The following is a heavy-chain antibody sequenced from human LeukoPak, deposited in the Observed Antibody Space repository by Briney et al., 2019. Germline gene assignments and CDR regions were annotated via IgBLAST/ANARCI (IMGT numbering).Heavy chain of an antibody. CDR3: AREQQPYYFDY. V-gene: IGHV3-66*01. CDR2: IYSGGST. J-gene: IGHJ4*02. CDR1: GFTVSSNY. Sequence: PGGSLRLSCAASGFTVSSNYMSWVRQAPGKGLEWVSVIYSGGSTYYADSVKGRFTISRDNSKNTLYLQMNSLRAEDTAVYYCAREQQPYYFDYWGQGTLVTVSS. D-gene: IGHD6-13*01.